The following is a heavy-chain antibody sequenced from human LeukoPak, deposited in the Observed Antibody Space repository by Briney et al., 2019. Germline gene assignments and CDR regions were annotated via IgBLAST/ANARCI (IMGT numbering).Heavy chain of an antibody. J-gene: IGHJ4*02. D-gene: IGHD2-21*01. Sequence: GGSLRLSCVTSGFSFSSYWMSWVRQATRKGLEGVTNINLDGSDRNYVDSVEGRLTISRDNAKNLLYLEMNSLRADDTAVYYCARPSSYSGAWGSDHWGQGTLVTVGS. CDR1: GFSFSSYW. CDR3: ARPSSYSGAWGSDH. V-gene: IGHV3-7*01. CDR2: INLDGSDR.